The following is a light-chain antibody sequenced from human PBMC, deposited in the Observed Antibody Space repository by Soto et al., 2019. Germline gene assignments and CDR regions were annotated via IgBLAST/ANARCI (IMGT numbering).Light chain of an antibody. CDR1: QSISPW. V-gene: IGKV1-5*03. CDR3: QQYNSYWT. J-gene: IGKJ1*01. Sequence: DIQMTQSPSTLSASVGDRVTITCRASQSISPWLAWYQQKPGKAPKLLIYKASSIESGVPSRFGGSGSGTEFTLTISSLQADDFATCYCQQYNSYWTFGQGTKVEIK. CDR2: KAS.